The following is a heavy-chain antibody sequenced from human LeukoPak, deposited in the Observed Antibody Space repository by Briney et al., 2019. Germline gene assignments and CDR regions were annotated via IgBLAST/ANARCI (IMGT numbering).Heavy chain of an antibody. V-gene: IGHV4-34*01. D-gene: IGHD3-10*01. CDR3: ARDLSDYYGSGSYRPIDAFDI. J-gene: IGHJ3*02. CDR1: GGSFSGYY. CDR2: INHSGSP. Sequence: PSETLSLTCALYGGSFSGYYWSWIRQPPGKGLEWIGEINHSGSPNYHPSLKSRVTISIDTSKDQFSLKLNPVTAADTAVYYCARDLSDYYGSGSYRPIDAFDIWGQGTMVTVSS.